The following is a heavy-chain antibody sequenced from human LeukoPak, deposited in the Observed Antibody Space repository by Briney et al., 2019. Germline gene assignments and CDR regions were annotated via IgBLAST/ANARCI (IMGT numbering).Heavy chain of an antibody. CDR2: MNPNSGNT. V-gene: IGHV1-8*01. CDR1: GYTFTSYD. J-gene: IGHJ5*02. Sequence: ASVKVSCKASGYTFTSYDINWVRQANGQGLEWMGWMNPNSGNTGYEQKFQGRVTMTRNTSIRTAYLELSSLRSEDTAVYYCARVSGGARRLRWFDPWGQGTLVTVSS. CDR3: ARVSGGARRLRWFDP. D-gene: IGHD3-10*01.